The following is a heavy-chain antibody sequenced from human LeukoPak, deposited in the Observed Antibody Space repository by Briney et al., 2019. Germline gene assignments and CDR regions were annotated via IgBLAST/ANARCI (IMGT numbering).Heavy chain of an antibody. CDR2: ISCDGTDK. J-gene: IGHJ1*01. CDR3: AKDLFDREGLMVVVSSFHH. V-gene: IGHV3-30*18. D-gene: IGHD3-22*01. Sequence: PPGGSLRLSCAASGFTFSSYGMHWVRQAPGKGLEWVAVISCDGTDKYCADSVEGRFTISRDNSKNTLYLQMNRLRAENTAIYYCAKDLFDREGLMVVVSSFHHWGQGTLVTVSS. CDR1: GFTFSSYG.